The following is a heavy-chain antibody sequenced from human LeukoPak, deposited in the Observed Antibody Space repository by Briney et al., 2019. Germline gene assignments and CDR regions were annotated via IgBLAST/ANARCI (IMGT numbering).Heavy chain of an antibody. CDR3: AKDGGDGRWGPAARPFDY. Sequence: GGSLRLSCAASGFTFSSYAMHWVRQAPGKGLEWVAVISYDGSNKYYADSVKGRFTISRDNSKNTLYLQMNSLRAEDTAVYYCAKDGGDGRWGPAARPFDYWGQGTLVTVSS. CDR2: ISYDGSNK. CDR1: GFTFSSYA. J-gene: IGHJ4*02. D-gene: IGHD2-2*01. V-gene: IGHV3-30-3*01.